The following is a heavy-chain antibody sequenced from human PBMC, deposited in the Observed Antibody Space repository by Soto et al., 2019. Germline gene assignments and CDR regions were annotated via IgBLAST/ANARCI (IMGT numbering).Heavy chain of an antibody. V-gene: IGHV4-59*01. D-gene: IGHD2-8*01. CDR1: GGSITGYF. J-gene: IGHJ5*02. CDR3: AKEDGHSGRFDP. Sequence: QVLLQESGPGLVKPSETLSLTCTVAGGSITGYFWSWIRQYPGKGLEWIGFIHSSGETSYNPSLKSRVTMSLDTSKNQFSLNLGSVTAADTAVYYCAKEDGHSGRFDPWGQGTLVTVSS. CDR2: IHSSGET.